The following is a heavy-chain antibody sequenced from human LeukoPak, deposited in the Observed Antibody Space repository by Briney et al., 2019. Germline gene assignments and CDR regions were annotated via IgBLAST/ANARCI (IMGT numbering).Heavy chain of an antibody. D-gene: IGHD3-3*01. CDR3: ARDLRLGWPPNGVFDY. V-gene: IGHV1-69*04. J-gene: IGHJ4*02. CDR1: GGTFSSYA. Sequence: ASVKVSCKASGGTFSSYAISWVRQAPGQGLEWMGRIIPILGIANYAQKFQGRVTITADKSTSTAYMELSSLRSEDTAVYYCARDLRLGWPPNGVFDYWGQGTLVTVSS. CDR2: IIPILGIA.